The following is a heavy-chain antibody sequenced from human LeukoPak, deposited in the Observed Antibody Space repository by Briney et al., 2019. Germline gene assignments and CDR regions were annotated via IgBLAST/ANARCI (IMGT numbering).Heavy chain of an antibody. V-gene: IGHV3-74*01. D-gene: IGHD3-22*01. CDR1: GFTFSSYW. CDR2: INSDGSST. J-gene: IGHJ4*02. CDR3: ARDYYDSSGYSDY. Sequence: PGGSLRLSCAASGFTFSSYWMHWVRQAPGKGLVWVSRINSDGSSTDYADSVKGRFTISRDNAKNTLYLQMNSLKAEDTAVYYCARDYYDSSGYSDYWGQGTLVTVSS.